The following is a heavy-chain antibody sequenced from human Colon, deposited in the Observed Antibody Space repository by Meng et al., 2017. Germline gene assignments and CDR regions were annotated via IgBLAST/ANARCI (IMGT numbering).Heavy chain of an antibody. CDR2: IRSKAYGGTT. Sequence: GESLKISCTASGFTFGDYAMSWVRQAPGKGLEWVGFIRSKAYGGTTEYAASVKGRFTISRDDSKSIAYLQMNSLKTEDTAVYYCTRAPSSTMVRGVIIPYYFGYWGQGTLVTVSS. CDR1: GFTFGDYA. J-gene: IGHJ4*02. D-gene: IGHD3-10*01. CDR3: TRAPSSTMVRGVIIPYYFGY. V-gene: IGHV3-49*04.